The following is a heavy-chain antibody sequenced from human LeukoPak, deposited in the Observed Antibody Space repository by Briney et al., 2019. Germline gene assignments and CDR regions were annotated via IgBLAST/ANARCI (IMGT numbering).Heavy chain of an antibody. CDR1: GASLSGYY. Sequence: SETLSLTCTVSGASLSGYYWSWIRQPPGKGLEWIGYIYYSGSTNYNPSLKSRVTISVDTSKNHFSLNLRSVTAADTAVYYCARGNGYNYYWGQGTPVTVSS. CDR2: IYYSGST. V-gene: IGHV4-59*01. CDR3: ARGNGYNYY. D-gene: IGHD5-24*01. J-gene: IGHJ4*02.